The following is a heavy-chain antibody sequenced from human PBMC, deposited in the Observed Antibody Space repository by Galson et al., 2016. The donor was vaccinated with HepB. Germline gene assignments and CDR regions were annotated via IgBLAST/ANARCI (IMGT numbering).Heavy chain of an antibody. D-gene: IGHD1-26*01. V-gene: IGHV3-72*01. CDR3: ARVSGTYSLKHLDY. J-gene: IGHJ4*02. CDR2: TRDKGNRFTT. Sequence: SLRLSCAASGFTFSSYAMDWVRQAPGKGLEWVGRTRDKGNRFTTEYAASVKGRFTISRDDSRNSLYLKMNSLKTEDTAVYFCARVSGTYSLKHLDYWGQGTLVTVSS. CDR1: GFTFSSYA.